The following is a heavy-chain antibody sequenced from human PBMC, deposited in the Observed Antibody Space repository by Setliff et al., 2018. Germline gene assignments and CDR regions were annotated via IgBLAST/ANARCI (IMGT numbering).Heavy chain of an antibody. J-gene: IGHJ6*03. CDR1: GYPFTNYG. CDR2: ISTYNVNT. Sequence: ASVKVSCKASGYPFTNYGITWVRQAPGQGLEWLGWISTYNVNTTYAQKLQDRVTMTTDTSTSTAYMELRSLRSDDTAVYYCARRNFYYDSSGFALYYYYMDAWGKGTTVTVS. D-gene: IGHD3-22*01. CDR3: ARRNFYYDSSGFALYYYYMDA. V-gene: IGHV1-18*01.